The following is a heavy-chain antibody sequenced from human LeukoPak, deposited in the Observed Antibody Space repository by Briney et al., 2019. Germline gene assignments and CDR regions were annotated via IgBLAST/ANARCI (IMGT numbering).Heavy chain of an antibody. J-gene: IGHJ6*03. V-gene: IGHV4-39*07. CDR2: IYYSGNT. CDR1: GGSINSSNYY. D-gene: IGHD5-18*01. CDR3: ARRLGIQQRLYYYYYMDV. Sequence: PSETLSLTCTVSGGSINSSNYYWGWIRQPPGKGLEWIGSIYYSGNTYYNPSLESRVTISVDTSKNQFSMKVTSVTAADTAVYYCARRLGIQQRLYYYYYMDVWGKGTTVTISS.